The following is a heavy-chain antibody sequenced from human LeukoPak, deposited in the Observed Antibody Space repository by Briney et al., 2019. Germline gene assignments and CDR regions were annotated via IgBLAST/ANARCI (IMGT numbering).Heavy chain of an antibody. CDR2: ISGGGGNT. D-gene: IGHD3-10*01. Sequence: PGGSLRLSCEASGFSFSSYAMSWVRQAPGKGLEWVSTISGGGGNTYYADSVKGRFTISRDISKSTLYLQMTSLRADDTAVYYCAKGGDIWLGDLNWFDPWGQGTLVTVSS. CDR3: AKGGDIWLGDLNWFDP. J-gene: IGHJ5*02. CDR1: GFSFSSYA. V-gene: IGHV3-23*01.